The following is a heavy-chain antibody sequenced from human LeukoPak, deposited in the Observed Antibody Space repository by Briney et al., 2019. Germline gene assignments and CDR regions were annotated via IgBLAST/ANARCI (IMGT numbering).Heavy chain of an antibody. V-gene: IGHV3-30*18. J-gene: IGHJ4*02. D-gene: IGHD6-19*01. CDR3: AKDESSGF. CDR1: GFTFSSYG. Sequence: GGSLRLSCAASGFTFSSYGMHWVRQAPGKGLEWVAVISYDGSNKYYADSVKGRITISRDNSKNTLYLQMNSLRAEDTAVYYCAKDESSGFWGQGTLVTVSS. CDR2: ISYDGSNK.